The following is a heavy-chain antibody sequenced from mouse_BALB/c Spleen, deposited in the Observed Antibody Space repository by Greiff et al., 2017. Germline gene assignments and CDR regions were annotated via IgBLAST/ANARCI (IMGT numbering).Heavy chain of an antibody. CDR1: GYSITSGYY. CDR2: ISYDGSN. D-gene: IGHD2-14*01. V-gene: IGHV3-6*02. CDR3: ARGAYYRYILAY. J-gene: IGHJ3*01. Sequence: EVQLQESGPGLVKPSQSLSLTCSVTGYSITSGYYWNWIRQFPGNKLEWMGYISYDGSNNYNPSLKNRISITRDTSKNQFFLKLNSVTTEDTATYYCARGAYYRYILAYWGQGTLVTVSA.